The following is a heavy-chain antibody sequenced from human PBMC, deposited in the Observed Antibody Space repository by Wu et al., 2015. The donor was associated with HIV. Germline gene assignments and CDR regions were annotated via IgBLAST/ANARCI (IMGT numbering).Heavy chain of an antibody. J-gene: IGHJ4*02. CDR2: IIPVLHSV. Sequence: HVQLVQSGTEVKKPGSSVRVSCKISGGNLGNTFSSHPISWVRQAPGQGLEWMGGIIPVLHSVNYAQKFLGRLTITVDISSTTAYMDLTSLRSDDTAVYFCARDLTYYYDNSGYFRLDFWGRGNPGLLSPQ. CDR3: ARDLTYYYDNSGYFRLDF. D-gene: IGHD3-22*01. CDR1: GGNLGNTFSSHP. V-gene: IGHV1-69*14.